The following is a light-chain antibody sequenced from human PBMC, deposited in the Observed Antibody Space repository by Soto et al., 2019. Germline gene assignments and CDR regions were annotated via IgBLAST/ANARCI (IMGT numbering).Light chain of an antibody. J-gene: IGKJ1*01. CDR1: QSVTSTY. V-gene: IGKV3-20*01. Sequence: EIVLTQSPGTLSLSPGERATLSFRASQSVTSTYLAWYQQRPGQAPRLLIYAAYSRATGIPDRFRGSGSGTDFTLTISRLEPEDFAVYYCQQYGSSPQTFGQGTKVDIK. CDR2: AAY. CDR3: QQYGSSPQT.